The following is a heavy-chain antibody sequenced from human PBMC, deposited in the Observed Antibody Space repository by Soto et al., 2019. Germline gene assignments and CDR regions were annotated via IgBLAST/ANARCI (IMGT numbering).Heavy chain of an antibody. J-gene: IGHJ4*02. CDR1: GFTFSSYV. Sequence: EVQLVESGGGSVQPGESLRLSCAGSGFTFSSYVMNWVRQAPGKALEWVSGISGSGGSTYYADSVQGRFSISRDNSKNTLFLQMNSLRVEDTAIYYCANAPGVAGRGRGYWGQGTLVIVSS. CDR2: ISGSGGST. CDR3: ANAPGVAGRGRGY. V-gene: IGHV3-23*04. D-gene: IGHD6-19*01.